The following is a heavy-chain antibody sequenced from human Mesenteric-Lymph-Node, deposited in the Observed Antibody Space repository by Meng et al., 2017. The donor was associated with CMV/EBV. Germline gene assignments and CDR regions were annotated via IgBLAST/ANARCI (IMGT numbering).Heavy chain of an antibody. V-gene: IGHV1-2*02. CDR1: GYTFTGYY. CDR2: INPNSGGT. D-gene: IGHD2-2*01. CDR3: ASFLGYCSSTSCFDP. J-gene: IGHJ5*02. Sequence: ASVKVSCKASGYTFTGYYMHWVRQAPGQGLEWMGWINPNSGGTNYAQKFQGRVTMTRDTSISTAYMELSRLRSDDTAAYYCASFLGYCSSTSCFDPWGQGTLVTVSS.